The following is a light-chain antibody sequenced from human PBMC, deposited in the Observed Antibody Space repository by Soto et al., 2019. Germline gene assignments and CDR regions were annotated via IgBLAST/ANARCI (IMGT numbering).Light chain of an antibody. Sequence: EIVLTQSPGTLSLSPGDRATLSGRASQSVNSNYLAWYQRKPGQAPRLLIYGASNRATDIPYRFSASGSGTDFTLTITRLEAEDFAVYYCQQYDCTPPTFGQGTKVEVK. V-gene: IGKV3-20*01. CDR1: QSVNSNY. CDR3: QQYDCTPPT. J-gene: IGKJ1*01. CDR2: GAS.